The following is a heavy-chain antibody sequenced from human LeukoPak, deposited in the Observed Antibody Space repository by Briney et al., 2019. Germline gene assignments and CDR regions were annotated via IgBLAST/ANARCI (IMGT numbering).Heavy chain of an antibody. CDR3: AKSRKMGIAAAGTDPFY. Sequence: QPGGSLRLSCAASGFTFSSYAMSWVRQAPGKGLEWVSAISGSGGSTYYADSVKGRFTISRDNSKNTLYLQMNSLRAEDTAVYYCAKSRKMGIAAAGTDPFYWGQGTLVTVSS. V-gene: IGHV3-23*01. CDR1: GFTFSSYA. CDR2: ISGSGGST. D-gene: IGHD6-13*01. J-gene: IGHJ4*02.